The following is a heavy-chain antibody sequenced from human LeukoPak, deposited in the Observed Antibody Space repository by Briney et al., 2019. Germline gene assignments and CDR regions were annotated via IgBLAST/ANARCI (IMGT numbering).Heavy chain of an antibody. CDR2: FDPEDGET. J-gene: IGHJ4*02. CDR3: ATVRRVGGYTYYFDY. D-gene: IGHD3-22*01. V-gene: IGHV1-24*01. Sequence: ASVKVSCKVSGYTLTVLSMHWVRQAPGKGLEWMGGFDPEDGETIYAQKFQGRVTMTEDTSTDTAYMELSSLRSEDTAVYYCATVRRVGGYTYYFDYWGQGTLVTVSS. CDR1: GYTLTVLS.